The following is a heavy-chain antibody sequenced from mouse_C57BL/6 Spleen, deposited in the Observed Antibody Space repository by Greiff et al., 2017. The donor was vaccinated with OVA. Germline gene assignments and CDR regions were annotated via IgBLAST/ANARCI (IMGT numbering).Heavy chain of an antibody. V-gene: IGHV1-76*01. J-gene: IGHJ1*03. CDR3: ARQDTTVDFDV. CDR1: GYTFTDYY. CDR2: IYPGSGNT. D-gene: IGHD1-1*01. Sequence: QVQLQQSGAELVRPGASVKLSCKASGYTFTDYYINWVKQRPGQGLEWIARIYPGSGNTYYNEKFKGKATLTAEKSSSTAYMQLSSLTSEDSAVYFCARQDTTVDFDVWGTGTTVTVSS.